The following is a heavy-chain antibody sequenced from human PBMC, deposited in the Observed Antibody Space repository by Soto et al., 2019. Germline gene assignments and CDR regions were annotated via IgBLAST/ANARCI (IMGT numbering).Heavy chain of an antibody. D-gene: IGHD2-21*02. CDR3: ARGRLPYYYYYGMDV. Sequence: SETLSLTCSVYGWSFSGYFWSWIRQSPGKGLEWIGQINHSGNTNYHPSLKSRVTISVDTSKNQFSLKLTSVTAADTAMYYCARGRLPYYYYYGMDVWGQGTTVTVSS. V-gene: IGHV4-34*01. J-gene: IGHJ6*02. CDR1: GWSFSGYF. CDR2: INHSGNT.